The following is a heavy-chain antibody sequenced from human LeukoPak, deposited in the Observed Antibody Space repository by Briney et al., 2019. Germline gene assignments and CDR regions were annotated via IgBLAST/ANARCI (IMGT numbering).Heavy chain of an antibody. D-gene: IGHD2-15*01. V-gene: IGHV4-34*01. Sequence: SETLSLTCAVYGGSFSGYFWSWIRQSPGKGLEWIGDINHRGNTNYNPSLKSRVTISADTSSNQFSLKVKYVTAADTAVYYCARAISTGSCSGGTCFPRYFDYWVQGTLVTVSS. CDR2: INHRGNT. J-gene: IGHJ4*02. CDR3: ARAISTGSCSGGTCFPRYFDY. CDR1: GGSFSGYF.